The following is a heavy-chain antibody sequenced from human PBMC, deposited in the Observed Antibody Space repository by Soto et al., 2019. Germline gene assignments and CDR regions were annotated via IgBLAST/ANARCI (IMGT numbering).Heavy chain of an antibody. CDR3: ARDRLRYNWNDFPYYYSGMDV. CDR1: GFTFSSYA. CDR2: ISYDGSNK. Sequence: QVQLVESGGGVVQPGRSLRLSCAASGFTFSSYAMHWVRQAPGKGLEWVAVISYDGSNKYYGDSVKGRFTISRDNSKNTLYLQMNSLRAEDTAVYYCARDRLRYNWNDFPYYYSGMDVWGQGTRVTVSS. D-gene: IGHD1-1*01. J-gene: IGHJ6*02. V-gene: IGHV3-30-3*01.